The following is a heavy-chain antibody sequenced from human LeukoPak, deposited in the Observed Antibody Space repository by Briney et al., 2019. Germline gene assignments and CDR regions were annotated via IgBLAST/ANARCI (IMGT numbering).Heavy chain of an antibody. J-gene: IGHJ4*02. CDR1: GFTFSVSA. Sequence: PGGSLRLSCAASGFTFSVSAMHCVRQASGEGREWVGHIRSKANSYAPAYAVSVKGRFTISRADYKLTAYMQMNRLETEDTAVYYCTSFKFFGGFDYWGQGTLVTVSS. V-gene: IGHV3-73*01. CDR2: IRSKANSYAP. D-gene: IGHD2-15*01. CDR3: TSFKFFGGFDY.